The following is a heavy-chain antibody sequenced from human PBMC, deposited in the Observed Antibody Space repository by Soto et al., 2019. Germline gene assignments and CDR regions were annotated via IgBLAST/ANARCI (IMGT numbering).Heavy chain of an antibody. CDR3: AGGWNDFDY. CDR1: GGTFIDYR. Sequence: GGPMRLPCAASGGTFIDYRRHWVRKAPGKGLEWVSYISSSSGTIYYADAVKGRDTISRDNAKDSLFLRMHSLTAEDQAVYYCAGGWNDFDYWGQGTLVTVSS. V-gene: IGHV3-48*01. CDR2: ISSSSGTI. J-gene: IGHJ4*02. D-gene: IGHD1-1*01.